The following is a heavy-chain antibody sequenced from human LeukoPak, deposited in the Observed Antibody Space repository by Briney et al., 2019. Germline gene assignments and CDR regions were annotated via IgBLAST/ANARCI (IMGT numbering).Heavy chain of an antibody. CDR2: IYYSGST. D-gene: IGHD1-26*01. CDR1: GDSFSSYY. Sequence: SETLSLTCTFSGDSFSSYYWGWIRQPPGKGLEWIGSIYYSGSTYYNPSLKSRVTISVDMSKNQFSLKLTSVTAADTAVYFCARRGSGTYYFPFDYWGQGALVTVSS. V-gene: IGHV4-39*01. J-gene: IGHJ4*02. CDR3: ARRGSGTYYFPFDY.